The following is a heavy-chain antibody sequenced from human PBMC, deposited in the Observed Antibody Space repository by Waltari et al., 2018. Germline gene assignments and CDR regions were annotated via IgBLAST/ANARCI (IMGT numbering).Heavy chain of an antibody. Sequence: QVQLVESGGGVVQPGRSLRLSCAASGFTFSSYAMHWVRQAPGKGLEWVAVISDDGSNKYYADSVKGRFTISRDNSKNTLYLQMNSLRAEDTAVYYCARDLGGEYSSGHDAFDIWGQGTMVTVSS. CDR3: ARDLGGEYSSGHDAFDI. J-gene: IGHJ3*02. D-gene: IGHD6-19*01. CDR2: ISDDGSNK. CDR1: GFTFSSYA. V-gene: IGHV3-30*01.